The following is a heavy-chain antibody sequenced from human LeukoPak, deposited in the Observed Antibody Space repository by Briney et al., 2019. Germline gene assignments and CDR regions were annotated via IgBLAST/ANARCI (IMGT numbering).Heavy chain of an antibody. CDR2: ISSSSSYI. CDR3: ARLSWAGIDY. V-gene: IGHV3-21*01. J-gene: IGHJ4*02. D-gene: IGHD3-10*01. CDR1: GFTFSSYS. Sequence: GGSLRLYCAASGFTFSSYSMNWVRQAPGKGLEWVSSISSSSSYIYYADSVKGRFTISRDNAKNSLYLQMNSLRAEDTAVYYCARLSWAGIDYWGQGTLVTVSS.